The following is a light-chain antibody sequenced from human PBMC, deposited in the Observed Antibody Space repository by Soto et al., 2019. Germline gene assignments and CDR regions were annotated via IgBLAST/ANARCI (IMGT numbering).Light chain of an antibody. Sequence: QSALTQPASVSGSPGQSITISCTGTSSDVGNFNSVSWYRQHPDKAPELMIYEVTNRPSGVSNRFSGSKSGNTASLTISGLQAEDGADYYCSSYTTSTTVVFGGGTQLTVL. CDR3: SSYTTSTTVV. J-gene: IGLJ2*01. CDR2: EVT. V-gene: IGLV2-14*01. CDR1: SSDVGNFNS.